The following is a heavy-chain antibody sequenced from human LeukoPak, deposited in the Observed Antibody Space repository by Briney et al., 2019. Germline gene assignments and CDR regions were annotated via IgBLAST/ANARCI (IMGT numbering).Heavy chain of an antibody. Sequence: SETLSLTCTVSGGSISSYYWSWIRQPPGKGLEWIGYIYTSGSTNYNPSLKGRVTISVDTSKNQFSLKLSSVTAADTAVYYCARGTTVVTFDYWGQGTLVTVSS. CDR3: ARGTTVVTFDY. CDR1: GGSISSYY. CDR2: IYTSGST. D-gene: IGHD4-23*01. J-gene: IGHJ4*02. V-gene: IGHV4-4*09.